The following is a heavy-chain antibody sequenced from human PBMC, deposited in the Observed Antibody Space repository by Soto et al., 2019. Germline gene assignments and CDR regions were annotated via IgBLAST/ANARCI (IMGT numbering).Heavy chain of an antibody. J-gene: IGHJ4*02. D-gene: IGHD5-12*01. CDR2: IIPILGIA. CDR1: GGTFSSYT. V-gene: IGHV1-69*02. Sequence: QVQLVQSGAEVKKPGSSVKVSCKSSGGTFSSYTISWVRQAPGQGLECTGRIIPILGIANYAPKFQGRVTITADNTTRPAYMELSSLRSEDTALYYCARGGGRGLAGYHTFDYWGQGPLVTVSS. CDR3: ARGGGRGLAGYHTFDY.